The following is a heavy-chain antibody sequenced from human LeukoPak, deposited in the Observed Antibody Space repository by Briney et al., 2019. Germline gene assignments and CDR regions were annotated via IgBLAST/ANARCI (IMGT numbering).Heavy chain of an antibody. CDR2: I. J-gene: IGHJ6*02. D-gene: IGHD1-26*01. V-gene: IGHV3-7*01. CDR1: GFTFSSYW. CDR3: ARLVRSGSYPYYYYAMDV. Sequence: PGGSLRLSCAASGFTFSSYWMTWVLQPPGKGLEWVANIDSVKGRFTISRDNAKNSLYLQMNSLRAEDTAVYYCARLVRSGSYPYYYYAMDVWGQGTTVTVSS.